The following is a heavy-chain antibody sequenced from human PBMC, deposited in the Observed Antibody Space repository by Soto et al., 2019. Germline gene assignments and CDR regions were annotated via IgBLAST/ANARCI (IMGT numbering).Heavy chain of an antibody. Sequence: QMQLVESGGGVVQPGKSLRLSCAASGFTFSNHGIHWFRQAPGKGLEWVGDISFNGIDTWYADSVQGRFTISRANFKNTAYLQMNGLRLEDTAVYYCLSGEGQNGHDMRFDYWGQGTLVTVSP. V-gene: IGHV3-30*03. D-gene: IGHD5-12*01. CDR2: ISFNGIDT. CDR1: GFTFSNHG. CDR3: LSGEGQNGHDMRFDY. J-gene: IGHJ4*02.